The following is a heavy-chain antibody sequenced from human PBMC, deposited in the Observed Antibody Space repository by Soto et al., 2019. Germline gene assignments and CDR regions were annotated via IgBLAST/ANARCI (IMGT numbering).Heavy chain of an antibody. CDR1: GGSISSYY. CDR3: ARPPPESYGSSGYYY. J-gene: IGHJ4*02. CDR2: MYNTGSN. V-gene: IGHV4-59*01. D-gene: IGHD3-22*01. Sequence: LSEPLSLTCTVFGGSISSYYWSWIRKPQGKGLEWIGYMYNTGSNVYNPSLKIRVTIAVDTSKNQFSLKLNAVTAADTAVYYCARPPPESYGSSGYYYWGQGTLVTVSS.